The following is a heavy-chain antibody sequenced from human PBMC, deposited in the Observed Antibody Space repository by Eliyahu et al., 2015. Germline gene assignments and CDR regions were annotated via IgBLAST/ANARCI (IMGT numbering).Heavy chain of an antibody. CDR3: ARETGEMAGEYYFDY. D-gene: IGHD5-24*01. CDR1: GGSISRGGYY. V-gene: IGHV4-31*03. Sequence: QVQLQESGPGLVKPSQTLSLTCXVSGGSISRGGYYWSWXRQHPGKGLEWXGYIYYSGSTYYNPSLKSRVTISVDTSKNQFSLKLSSVTAADTAVYYCARETGEMAGEYYFDYWGQGTLVTVSS. J-gene: IGHJ4*02. CDR2: IYYSGST.